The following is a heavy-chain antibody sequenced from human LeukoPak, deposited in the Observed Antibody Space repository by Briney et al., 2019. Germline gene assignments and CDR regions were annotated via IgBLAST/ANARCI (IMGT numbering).Heavy chain of an antibody. D-gene: IGHD3-10*02. CDR2: ISGSGGST. J-gene: IGHJ6*04. V-gene: IGHV3-23*01. CDR1: GFTFSSYG. Sequence: PGGSLRLSCAASGFTFSSYGMSWVRQAPGKGLEWVSTISGSGGSTYYADSVKGRFTISRDNAKNSLYLQMNSLRAEDTAVYYCAELGITMIGGVWGKGTTVTISS. CDR3: AELGITMIGGV.